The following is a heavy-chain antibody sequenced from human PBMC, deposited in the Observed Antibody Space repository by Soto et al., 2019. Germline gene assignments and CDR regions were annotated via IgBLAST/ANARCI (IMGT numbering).Heavy chain of an antibody. CDR1: GFTFRNYD. J-gene: IGHJ6*02. V-gene: IGHV3-13*05. Sequence: EVQLVESGGGLVQPGGSLRLSCEASGFTFRNYDMHWVRQGPGKGLEWVSGISAAGDPDYADSVEGRFTISRENAQNSSFLQMNSLIVGDTAVYYCARTDRDFYGLDVWGQGTTVIVSS. CDR3: ARTDRDFYGLDV. CDR2: ISAAGDP.